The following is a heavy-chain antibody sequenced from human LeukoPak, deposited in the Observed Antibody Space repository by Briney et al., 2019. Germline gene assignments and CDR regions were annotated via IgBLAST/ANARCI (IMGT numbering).Heavy chain of an antibody. CDR1: GFTVSSYS. CDR3: ARGRVGSGSLAEYFQH. Sequence: GWSLRLSCAASGFTVSSYSMNWVRQAPGKGLEWVSSISSSSSYIYYADSVKGRFTISRDNAKNSLYLQMNSLRAEDTAVYYCARGRVGSGSLAEYFQHWGQGTLVTVSS. V-gene: IGHV3-21*01. J-gene: IGHJ1*01. D-gene: IGHD6-19*01. CDR2: ISSSSSYI.